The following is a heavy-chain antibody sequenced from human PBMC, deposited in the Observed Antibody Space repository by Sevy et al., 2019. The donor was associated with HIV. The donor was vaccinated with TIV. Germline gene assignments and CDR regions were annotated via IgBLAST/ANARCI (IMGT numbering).Heavy chain of an antibody. Sequence: GGSLRLSCAASGFTFSSYAMSWVRQAPGKGLEWVSAISGSSNYIYYGDSVKGRFTSSRDNAKNSLYLQMNSLRADDTAVYYCVRDGGCSSSSCLLYFDYWGQGILVTVSS. V-gene: IGHV3-21*01. CDR2: ISGSSNYI. CDR3: VRDGGCSSSSCLLYFDY. D-gene: IGHD2-15*01. J-gene: IGHJ4*02. CDR1: GFTFSSYA.